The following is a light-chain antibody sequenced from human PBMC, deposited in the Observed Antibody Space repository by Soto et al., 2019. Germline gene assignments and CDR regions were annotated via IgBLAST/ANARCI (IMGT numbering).Light chain of an antibody. CDR2: GAS. Sequence: EIVMTQSPATLSVSPGERATLFCRASQSVSSNLAWYQQKPGQAPRLLIYGASTRATGIPARFSGSGSGTEFTLNISSLQSEDFAVYYCQQYNNWPPYTFGQGTKLEIK. V-gene: IGKV3-15*01. CDR1: QSVSSN. J-gene: IGKJ2*01. CDR3: QQYNNWPPYT.